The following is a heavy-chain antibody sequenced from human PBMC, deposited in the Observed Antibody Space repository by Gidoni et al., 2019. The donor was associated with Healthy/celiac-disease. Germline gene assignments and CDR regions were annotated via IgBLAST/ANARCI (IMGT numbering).Heavy chain of an antibody. CDR2: IYYSGST. J-gene: IGHJ6*02. D-gene: IGHD6-13*01. CDR3: ARDQGIAAAGGHYYYYYGMDV. V-gene: IGHV4-59*01. CDR1: GGSISSYY. Sequence: QVQLQESGPGLVKPSETLSLTCTVSGGSISSYYWSWIRQPPGKGLEWIGYIYYSGSTNYNPSLKSRVTISVDTSKNQFSLKLSSVTAADTAVYYCARDQGIAAAGGHYYYYYGMDVWGQGTTVTVSS.